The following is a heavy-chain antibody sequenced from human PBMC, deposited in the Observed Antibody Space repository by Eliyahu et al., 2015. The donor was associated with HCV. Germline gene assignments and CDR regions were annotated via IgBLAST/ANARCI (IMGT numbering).Heavy chain of an antibody. CDR1: GFTFGTFT. CDR3: ARDSDCTNTACYAMGDY. D-gene: IGHD2-8*01. V-gene: IGHV3-21*06. CDR2: ISGXXNTX. Sequence: QLVESGGGLVKPGGSLRLSCAASGFTFGTFTMNWFRQAPGKGLEXXXSISGXXNTXHYLDSVKGRFTISRDNAKNSLFLHINSLRAEDTAVYYCARDSDCTNTACYAMGDYWGQGTLITVSS. J-gene: IGHJ4*02.